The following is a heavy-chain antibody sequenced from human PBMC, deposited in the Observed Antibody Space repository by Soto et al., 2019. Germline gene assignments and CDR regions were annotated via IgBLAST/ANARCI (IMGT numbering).Heavy chain of an antibody. D-gene: IGHD3-16*01. Sequence: QVQLQESGPRLVKPSETLSLTCTVSGGSLSNYYWSWIRQPAGKGLEWIGRVYTVGSTNYNPSLKSRVTMSIDTSKNQCSLRLTSVTAADTAVYFCARSPQTHSYAQFDAWGQVSLVTVSS. CDR1: GGSLSNYY. V-gene: IGHV4-4*07. J-gene: IGHJ4*02. CDR3: ARSPQTHSYAQFDA. CDR2: VYTVGST.